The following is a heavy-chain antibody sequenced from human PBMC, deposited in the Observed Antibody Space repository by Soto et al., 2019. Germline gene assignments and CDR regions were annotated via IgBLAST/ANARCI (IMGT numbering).Heavy chain of an antibody. D-gene: IGHD6-13*01. CDR2: SIPIFRTA. Sequence: QVQLVQSGAEVKKPGSSVKVSCKASGGTFSSYSISWVRQAPGQGLEWMGGSIPIFRTANYAQKFQGRVTITADESTSTVYMELSSLRSEDTAGYYCARGVQHRKASYYYDMDVWGQGTTVTVSS. V-gene: IGHV1-69*01. CDR3: ARGVQHRKASYYYDMDV. J-gene: IGHJ6*01. CDR1: GGTFSSYS.